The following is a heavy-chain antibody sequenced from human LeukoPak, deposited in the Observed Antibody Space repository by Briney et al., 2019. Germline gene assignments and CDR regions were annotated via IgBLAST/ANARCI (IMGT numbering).Heavy chain of an antibody. Sequence: GGSLRLSCAASGFVFSNYDMHWVRQAPGKGLEWVAIIWLDGSATYYGDSVKGRFTVSRDNSNDTLYLQMNSLRVEDTAVYCARDLNREDFDYWGQGTLVAVSS. CDR2: IWLDGSAT. V-gene: IGHV3-33*01. J-gene: IGHJ4*02. CDR3: ARDLNREDFDY. D-gene: IGHD1-14*01. CDR1: GFVFSNYD.